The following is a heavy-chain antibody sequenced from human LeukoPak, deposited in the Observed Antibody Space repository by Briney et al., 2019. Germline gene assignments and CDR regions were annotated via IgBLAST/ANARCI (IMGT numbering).Heavy chain of an antibody. J-gene: IGHJ4*02. V-gene: IGHV1-2*02. CDR1: GYTLTELS. D-gene: IGHD6-19*01. CDR3: ASYPRYSSSPPFDY. Sequence: GASVKVSCKVSGYTLTELSMHWVRQAPGQGLEWMGWINPNTGGTNYEQKFQGRVTMTRDTSISTAYMELRSLRSADTAVYYCASYPRYSSSPPFDYWGQGTLVTVSP. CDR2: INPNTGGT.